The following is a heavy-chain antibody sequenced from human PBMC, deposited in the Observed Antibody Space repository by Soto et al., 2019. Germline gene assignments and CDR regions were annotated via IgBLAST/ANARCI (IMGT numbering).Heavy chain of an antibody. D-gene: IGHD6-19*01. V-gene: IGHV1-8*01. CDR2: MNPNSGNT. Sequence: QVQLVQSGAEVKKPGASVKVSCKASGYTFTSYDINWVRQATGQGLEWMGWMNPNSGNTGYAQKFQGRVAMTRNTCKSTAYMELSSLRSEETDVYYCARVRHDSSGWSKENGAVDIWGQGTMVTVAS. CDR1: GYTFTSYD. J-gene: IGHJ3*02. CDR3: ARVRHDSSGWSKENGAVDI.